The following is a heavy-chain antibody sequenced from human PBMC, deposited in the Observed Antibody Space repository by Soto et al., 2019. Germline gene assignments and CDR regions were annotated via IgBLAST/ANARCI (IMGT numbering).Heavy chain of an antibody. Sequence: PGDSLKISCAASGFTFSSYSMNWVRQAPGKGLEWVSYISSSSSTIYYADSVKGRFTISRDNAKNSLYLQMNSLRDEDTAVYYCAREVSIVSTTYTYSSYYGMDVWGQGTTVTV. D-gene: IGHD5-12*01. CDR1: GFTFSSYS. CDR3: AREVSIVSTTYTYSSYYGMDV. J-gene: IGHJ6*02. V-gene: IGHV3-48*02. CDR2: ISSSSSTI.